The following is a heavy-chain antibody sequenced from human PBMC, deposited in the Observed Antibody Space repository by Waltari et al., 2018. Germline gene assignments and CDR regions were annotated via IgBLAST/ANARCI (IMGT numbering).Heavy chain of an antibody. CDR1: GGPISRSSYS. J-gene: IGHJ3*02. V-gene: IGHV4-39*01. CDR2: IYYSGST. Sequence: QLQLQESGPGLVKPSETLSLTCNVSGGPISRSSYSWGWIRQPPGKGLEWIGSIYYSGSTYDNPSLKSRVTISVDTSKNQFSLKLSSVTAADTAVYYCARTGIAAAGNAPDAFDIWGQGTMVTVSS. CDR3: ARTGIAAAGNAPDAFDI. D-gene: IGHD6-13*01.